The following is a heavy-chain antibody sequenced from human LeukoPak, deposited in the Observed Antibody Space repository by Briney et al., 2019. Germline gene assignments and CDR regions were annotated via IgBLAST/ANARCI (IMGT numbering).Heavy chain of an antibody. CDR3: ARNYDSSGYYSNDAFDI. J-gene: IGHJ3*02. CDR1: GGSISSYY. D-gene: IGHD3-22*01. Sequence: SETLSLPCTVSGGSISSYYWSWIRQPPGKGLEWIGYIYYSGSTNYNPSLKSRVTISVDTSKNQFSLKLSSVTAADTAVYYCARNYDSSGYYSNDAFDIWGQGTMVTVSS. CDR2: IYYSGST. V-gene: IGHV4-59*08.